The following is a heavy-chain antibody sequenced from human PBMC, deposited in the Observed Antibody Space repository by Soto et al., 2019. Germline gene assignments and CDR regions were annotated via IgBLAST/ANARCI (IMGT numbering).Heavy chain of an antibody. V-gene: IGHV1-69*13. CDR3: ARKGGGAVTGYGMDV. CDR1: GGTFSSYA. CDR2: IIPIFGTA. J-gene: IGHJ6*02. Sequence: ASVKVSCKASGGTFSSYAISWVRQAPGQGLEWMGGIIPIFGTANYAQKFQGRVTITADESTSTAYMELSSLRPEDTAVYYCARKGGGAVTGYGMDVWGQGTTVTVSS. D-gene: IGHD3-16*01.